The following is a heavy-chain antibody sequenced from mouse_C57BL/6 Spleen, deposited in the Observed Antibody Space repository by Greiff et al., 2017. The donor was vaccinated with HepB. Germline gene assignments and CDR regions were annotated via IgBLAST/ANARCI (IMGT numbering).Heavy chain of an antibody. V-gene: IGHV2-5*01. Sequence: VQLVESVPGLVQPSQSLSITCTVSGFSLTSYGVHWVRQSPGKGLEWLGVIWRGGSTDYNAAFMSRLSITKDNSKSQVFFKMNSLQADDTAIYYCAIKGGYDGNYGWYFDVWGTGTTVTVSS. CDR1: GFSLTSYG. D-gene: IGHD2-3*01. J-gene: IGHJ1*03. CDR3: AIKGGYDGNYGWYFDV. CDR2: IWRGGST.